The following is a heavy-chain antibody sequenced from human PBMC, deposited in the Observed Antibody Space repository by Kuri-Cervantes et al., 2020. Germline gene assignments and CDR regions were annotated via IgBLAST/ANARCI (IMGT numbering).Heavy chain of an antibody. J-gene: IGHJ5*02. CDR3: ARDRGYSYGYVKGGYNWFDP. D-gene: IGHD5-18*01. Sequence: ASVKVSCKVFGYTLTELSMHWVRQAPGKGLEWMGGFDPEDGETIYAQKFQGRVTMTTDTSTSTAYMELRSLRSDDTAVYYCARDRGYSYGYVKGGYNWFDPWGQGTLVTVSS. V-gene: IGHV1-24*01. CDR2: FDPEDGET. CDR1: GYTLTELS.